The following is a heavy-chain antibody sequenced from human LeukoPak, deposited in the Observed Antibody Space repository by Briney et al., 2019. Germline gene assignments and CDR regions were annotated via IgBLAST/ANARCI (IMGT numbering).Heavy chain of an antibody. CDR1: GFTVSSNY. CDR3: ARDGFSSGYPYDAFDI. Sequence: GGSLRLSCAASGFTVSSNYMSWVRQAPGKGLEWVSVIYSGGSTYYADSVKGRFTISRDNSKNTLYLQTNSLRAEDTAVYYCARDGFSSGYPYDAFDIWGQGTMVTVPS. J-gene: IGHJ3*02. V-gene: IGHV3-53*01. CDR2: IYSGGST. D-gene: IGHD3-22*01.